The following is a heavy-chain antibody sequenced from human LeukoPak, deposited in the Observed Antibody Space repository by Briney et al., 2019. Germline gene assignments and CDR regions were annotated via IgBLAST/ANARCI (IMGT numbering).Heavy chain of an antibody. V-gene: IGHV4-61*01. J-gene: IGHJ3*02. D-gene: IGHD5-24*01. CDR3: ARARGATIFQSAFDI. CDR1: GGSVSSGSYY. Sequence: SVTLSLTCTVSGGSVSSGSYYWSWIRQPPGKGLEWIGYIYYSGSTNYNPSLKSRVTISVDTSKNQFSLKLTSVTAADTAVYYCARARGATIFQSAFDIWGQGTMVTVSS. CDR2: IYYSGST.